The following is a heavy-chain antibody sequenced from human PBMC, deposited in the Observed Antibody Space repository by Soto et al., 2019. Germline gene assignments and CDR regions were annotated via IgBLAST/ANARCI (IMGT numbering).Heavy chain of an antibody. V-gene: IGHV4-59*08. CDR3: ARHLSTTLAPPPFDY. CDR1: GGSISSYY. J-gene: IGHJ4*02. D-gene: IGHD1-1*01. Sequence: QVQLQESGPGLVKPSETLSLTCTVSGGSISSYYWSWIRQPPGKGLEWIAYIYYSGSTEYNPSLKRRVTISVDTSKNQFSLKLSSVTAADTAVYYCARHLSTTLAPPPFDYWGQGTLVTVSS. CDR2: IYYSGST.